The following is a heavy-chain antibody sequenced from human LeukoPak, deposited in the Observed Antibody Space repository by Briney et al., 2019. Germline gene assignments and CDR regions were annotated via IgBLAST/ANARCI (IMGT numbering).Heavy chain of an antibody. Sequence: GGSLLLSCAASGFTFSSYSMNWVRPAPGKGLEWVSSISTTSDYIYYADSLKGRLTISRDNAKNSLYLQMNSLRAEDTAVYYCARGGIYSQGFDYWGQGTLVTVSS. J-gene: IGHJ4*02. CDR3: ARGGIYSQGFDY. CDR2: ISTTSDYI. CDR1: GFTFSSYS. V-gene: IGHV3-21*01. D-gene: IGHD6-13*01.